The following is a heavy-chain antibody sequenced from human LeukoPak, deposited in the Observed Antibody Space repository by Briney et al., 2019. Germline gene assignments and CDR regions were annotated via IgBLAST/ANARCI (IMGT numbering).Heavy chain of an antibody. Sequence: PGESLKISCKGSGYSFTSYWIGWVRQMPGKGLEWMGIIYPGDSDTRYSPSFQGQVTISADKSISTAYLQWSSLKASDTAIYYCARSREYGSGTYSWFDPWGQGTLVTVSS. V-gene: IGHV5-51*01. J-gene: IGHJ5*02. CDR3: ARSREYGSGTYSWFDP. D-gene: IGHD3-10*01. CDR2: IYPGDSDT. CDR1: GYSFTSYW.